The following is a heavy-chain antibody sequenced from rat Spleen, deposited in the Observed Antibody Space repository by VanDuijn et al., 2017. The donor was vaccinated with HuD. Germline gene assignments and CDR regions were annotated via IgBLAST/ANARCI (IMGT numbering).Heavy chain of an antibody. Sequence: EVQLVESDGGLVQPGRSLKLSCEASGFTFSDYYMAWVRQAPTKGLEWVATISYEGSSTYYGDSVKGRFTISRDNAKSTLYLQMNSLRSEDTATYYCARRTDYWGQGVMVTVSS. CDR1: GFTFSDYY. J-gene: IGHJ2*01. V-gene: IGHV5-22*01. CDR2: ISYEGSST. CDR3: ARRTDY.